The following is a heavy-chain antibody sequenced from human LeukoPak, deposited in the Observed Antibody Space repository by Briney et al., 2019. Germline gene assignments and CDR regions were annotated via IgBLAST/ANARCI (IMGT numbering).Heavy chain of an antibody. V-gene: IGHV3-48*01. J-gene: IGHJ4*02. CDR3: AKAPGPAAVGGFDY. CDR2: ISSSSSTI. CDR1: GFTFSTYS. Sequence: GGSLRLSCAVSGFTFSTYSMNWVRQAPGKGLEWVSYISSSSSTIYYADSVKGRFTISRDNAKNTLYLQMNSLRVEDTAVYYCAKAPGPAAVGGFDYWGQGTLVTVSS. D-gene: IGHD2-2*01.